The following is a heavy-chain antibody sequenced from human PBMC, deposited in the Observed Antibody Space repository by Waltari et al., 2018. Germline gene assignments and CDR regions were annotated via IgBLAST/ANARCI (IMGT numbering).Heavy chain of an antibody. CDR1: GGSISSHY. J-gene: IGHJ6*02. CDR2: IYYSGST. CDR3: ARAASSSWSNYYYYYGMDV. D-gene: IGHD6-13*01. V-gene: IGHV4-59*11. Sequence: QVQLQESGPGLVKPSETLSLTCTVSGGSISSHYWSWIRQPPGKGLEWIGYIYYSGSTTYNPSLKGRVTIAGDTSKNQSSLKLGSVTAADTAVYYCARAASSSWSNYYYYYGMDVWGQGTTVTVSS.